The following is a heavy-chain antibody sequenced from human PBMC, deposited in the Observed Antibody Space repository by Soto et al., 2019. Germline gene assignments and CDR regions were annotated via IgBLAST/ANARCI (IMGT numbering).Heavy chain of an antibody. Sequence: QVQLVQSGAEVKKPGSSVKVSCKASGYTFTSYAIHWVRQAPGQRLEWMGWINAGNGNTKYSQKFQGRVTIIRDTYESTAYMELSSMRSEDTAEYYCARDRRYSGYEAFDIWGQGTTVTVSS. CDR1: GYTFTSYA. V-gene: IGHV1-3*01. CDR2: INAGNGNT. D-gene: IGHD5-12*01. CDR3: ARDRRYSGYEAFDI. J-gene: IGHJ3*02.